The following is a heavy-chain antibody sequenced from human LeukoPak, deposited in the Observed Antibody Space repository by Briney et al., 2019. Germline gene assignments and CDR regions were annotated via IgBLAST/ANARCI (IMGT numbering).Heavy chain of an antibody. J-gene: IGHJ4*02. Sequence: GGSLGLSCAASGFTFSSYWMHWVRQAPGKGLVWVSRINTDGRSTTYADSVKGRFTISRDNAKNTLYLQMNSLTAEDTALYYCARDFGGSRIQPGSDFWGQGSLVIVSS. V-gene: IGHV3-74*03. CDR2: INTDGRST. CDR1: GFTFSSYW. CDR3: ARDFGGSRIQPGSDF. D-gene: IGHD5-18*01.